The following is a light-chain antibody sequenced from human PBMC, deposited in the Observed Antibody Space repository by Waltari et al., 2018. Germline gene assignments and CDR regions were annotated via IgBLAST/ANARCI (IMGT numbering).Light chain of an antibody. CDR2: RND. CDR3: ASWDDSLNGRWE. J-gene: IGLJ3*02. Sequence: QSVLTQPPSASGTPGQRVTISCSGSSSNIGRTVVNWYQQAPGTTPKLLIYRNDQRPSGVPDRFSGSKSGTSASLAISGLRPEDEAEYYCASWDDSLNGRWEFGGGTKVTVL. CDR1: SSNIGRTV. V-gene: IGLV1-44*01.